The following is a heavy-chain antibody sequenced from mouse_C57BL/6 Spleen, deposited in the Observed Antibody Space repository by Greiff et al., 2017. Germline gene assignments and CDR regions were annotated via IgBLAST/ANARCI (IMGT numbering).Heavy chain of an antibody. D-gene: IGHD1-1*01. V-gene: IGHV1-52*01. Sequence: VQLQQSGAELVRPGSSVKLSCKASGYTFTSYWMHWVKQRPIQGLEWIGNIDPSDSETHYNQKFKDKATLTVDKSSSTAYMQLSSLTSEDSAVYYCARSHYGYWYFDVWGTGTTVTVSS. CDR1: GYTFTSYW. CDR3: ARSHYGYWYFDV. J-gene: IGHJ1*03. CDR2: IDPSDSET.